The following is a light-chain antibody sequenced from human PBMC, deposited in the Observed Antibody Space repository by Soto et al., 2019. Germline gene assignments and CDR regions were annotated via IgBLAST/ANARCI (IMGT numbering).Light chain of an antibody. V-gene: IGKV2-28*01. CDR3: IHSQQGPRT. CDR2: LGS. Sequence: EIVMTQSPLSLPVTPGEPASISCRSSQSLLHYNGFNYLDWYLQKPGQSPQLLIYLGSNRASGVPDRFGGGGSGTDFALKISRGEVGVVGVYYCIHSQQGPRTFGKGPNREIK. CDR1: QSLLHYNGFNY. J-gene: IGKJ2*02.